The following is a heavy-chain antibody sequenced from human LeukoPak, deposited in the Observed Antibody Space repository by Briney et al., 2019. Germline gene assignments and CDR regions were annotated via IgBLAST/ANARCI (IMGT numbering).Heavy chain of an antibody. J-gene: IGHJ4*02. D-gene: IGHD2-2*02. Sequence: GGSLRQTPAASGFTLSSYGMHWVRQAPGKGLEWVAVISYDGSNKYYADSVKGRFTISRDNSKYTLYLQMNSLRAEDTAVYYCAIPRLYVSRSLWGQGTLVTVSS. CDR2: ISYDGSNK. CDR1: GFTLSSYG. V-gene: IGHV3-30*03. CDR3: AIPRLYVSRSL.